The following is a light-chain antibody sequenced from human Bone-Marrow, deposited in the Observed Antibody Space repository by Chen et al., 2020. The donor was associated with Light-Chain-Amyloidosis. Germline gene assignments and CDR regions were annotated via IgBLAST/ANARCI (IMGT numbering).Light chain of an antibody. Sequence: SYVLTQPSSVSVAPGQTATIACGGNNIGSTSVHWYQQTPGQAPLLVVYDDSDRPSGLPERLSGSNSGNTATLTISRGEAGDEADYCCQVWDRSSDRPVFGGGTKLTVL. CDR3: QVWDRSSDRPV. CDR1: NIGSTS. V-gene: IGLV3-21*02. CDR2: DDS. J-gene: IGLJ3*02.